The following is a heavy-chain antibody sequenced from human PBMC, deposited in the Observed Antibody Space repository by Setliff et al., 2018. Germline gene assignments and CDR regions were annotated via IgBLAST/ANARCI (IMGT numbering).Heavy chain of an antibody. D-gene: IGHD6-19*01. J-gene: IGHJ4*02. Sequence: QPGGSLRLSCAASGFTFSSYAMHWVRQVPGKGLEWVAAVSFDGRNKYYEDSVKGRFTISRDDSKNTLYLQMNSLRPEDTAVYYCAKDSLSGWSAVDYWGQGTLVTVSS. CDR1: GFTFSSYA. CDR3: AKDSLSGWSAVDY. CDR2: VSFDGRNK. V-gene: IGHV3-30*04.